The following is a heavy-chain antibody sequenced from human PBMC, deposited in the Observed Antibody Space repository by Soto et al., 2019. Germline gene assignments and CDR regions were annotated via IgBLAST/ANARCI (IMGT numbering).Heavy chain of an antibody. CDR3: AREYSGYDWFWFDP. D-gene: IGHD5-12*01. V-gene: IGHV1-18*01. CDR1: GYTFTSYG. J-gene: IGHJ5*02. Sequence: GASVKVSCKASGYTFTSYGISWVRQAPGQGLEWMGWISAYNGNTNYAQKLQGRVTMTTDTSTSTAYMELRSLRSDDTAVYYCAREYSGYDWFWFDPWGQGTLVTVSS. CDR2: ISAYNGNT.